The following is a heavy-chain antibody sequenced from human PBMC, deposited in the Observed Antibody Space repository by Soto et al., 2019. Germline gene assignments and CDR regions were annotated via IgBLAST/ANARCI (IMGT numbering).Heavy chain of an antibody. D-gene: IGHD6-19*01. V-gene: IGHV4-30-2*01. J-gene: IGHJ4*02. CDR1: GGSIDSGAFS. Sequence: QLQLQESGSRLVKPSETLSLTCAVSGGSIDSGAFSLSWIPQPPGKGLERIGYVTHRVTAYSIPSLNGRLTLSVDSSQTQFSLKLTSVTASDSAFYYCARIHWAQSSLDYWGRGILVTVSS. CDR2: VTHRVTA. CDR3: ARIHWAQSSLDY.